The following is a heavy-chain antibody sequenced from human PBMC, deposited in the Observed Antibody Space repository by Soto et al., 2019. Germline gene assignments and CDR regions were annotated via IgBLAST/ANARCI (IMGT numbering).Heavy chain of an antibody. CDR2: IIPILGIA. CDR1: GGTLSSYT. J-gene: IGHJ4*02. CDR3: ARDRSVTPKPPASYYFDY. D-gene: IGHD4-17*01. V-gene: IGHV1-69*08. Sequence: QVQLVQSGAEVKKPGSSVKVSCKASGGTLSSYTISWVRQAPGQGLEWMGRIIPILGIANYAQKFQGRVTITADKSTSTAYMELSSLRSEDTAVYYCARDRSVTPKPPASYYFDYWGQGTLVTVSS.